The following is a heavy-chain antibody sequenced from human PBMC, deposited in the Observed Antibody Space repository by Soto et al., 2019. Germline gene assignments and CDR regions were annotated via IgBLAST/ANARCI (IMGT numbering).Heavy chain of an antibody. J-gene: IGHJ5*02. V-gene: IGHV4-31*03. CDR1: GGSLSSGGYY. D-gene: IGHD6-13*01. CDR2: VYYSGRT. Sequence: QVQLQESGPGLVKPSQTLSLTCTVSGGSLSSGGYYWSWIRQHPGKGLEWIGYVYYSGRTYYNPSLMSRVTISVDTSKTQFSLQLSSVTAADTAVYYCARGRSLLGSSSWYGFDPWGQGTLVTVSS. CDR3: ARGRSLLGSSSWYGFDP.